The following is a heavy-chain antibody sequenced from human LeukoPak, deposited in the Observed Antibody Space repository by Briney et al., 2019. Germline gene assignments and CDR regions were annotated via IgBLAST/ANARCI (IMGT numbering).Heavy chain of an antibody. D-gene: IGHD3-22*01. CDR2: INPSGGST. Sequence: GASVKVSCKASGYTFTNYYMHWVRQAPGQGLEWMGVINPSGGSTSYAQKFQGRVTMTRDMSTSTVYMELSSLRSEDTAVYFCARDYYTGAGYWGQGTLVTVSS. CDR3: ARDYYTGAGY. J-gene: IGHJ4*02. V-gene: IGHV1-46*01. CDR1: GYTFTNYY.